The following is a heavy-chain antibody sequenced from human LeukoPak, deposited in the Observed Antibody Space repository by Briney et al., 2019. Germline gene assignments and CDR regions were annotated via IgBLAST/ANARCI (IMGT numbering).Heavy chain of an antibody. J-gene: IGHJ5*02. D-gene: IGHD1-1*01. CDR2: INPNSGGT. CDR3: ARDGFYTTGTKDNWFDP. V-gene: IGHV1-2*02. CDR1: GYTFTGYY. Sequence: ASVKVSCKASGYTFTGYYMHWVRQAPGQGLEWMGWINPNSGGTNYAQKFQGRVTMTRDTSISTAYMELSRLRSDDTAVYYCARDGFYTTGTKDNWFDPWGQGTLVTVSS.